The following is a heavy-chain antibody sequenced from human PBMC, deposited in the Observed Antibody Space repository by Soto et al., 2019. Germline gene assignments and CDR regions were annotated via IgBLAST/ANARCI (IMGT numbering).Heavy chain of an antibody. Sequence: VGSLRLSCAASGFTFSSYGMHWVRQAPGKGLEWVAVISYDGSNKYYADSVKGRFTISRDNSKNTLYLQMNSLRAEDTAVYYCALGRELSSRGGHYFDYWGQGTLVTVSS. V-gene: IGHV3-30*03. D-gene: IGHD3-16*02. CDR2: ISYDGSNK. CDR3: ALGRELSSRGGHYFDY. CDR1: GFTFSSYG. J-gene: IGHJ4*02.